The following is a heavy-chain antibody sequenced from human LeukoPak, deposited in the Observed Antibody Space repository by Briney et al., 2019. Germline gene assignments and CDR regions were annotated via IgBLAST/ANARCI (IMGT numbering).Heavy chain of an antibody. V-gene: IGHV4-59*01. Sequence: SETLSLACTVSGGSISSYYWSWIRQPPGKGLEWIGYIYYSGSTNYNPSLKSRVTISVDTSKNQFSLKLSSVTAADTAVYYCARCWGPDAFDIWGQGTMVTVSP. D-gene: IGHD3-16*01. J-gene: IGHJ3*02. CDR3: ARCWGPDAFDI. CDR2: IYYSGST. CDR1: GGSISSYY.